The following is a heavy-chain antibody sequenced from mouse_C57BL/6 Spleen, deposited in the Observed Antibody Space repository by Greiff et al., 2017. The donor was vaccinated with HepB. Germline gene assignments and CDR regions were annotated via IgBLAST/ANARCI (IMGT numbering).Heavy chain of an antibody. CDR1: GFTFSSYA. CDR3: TRDSHYYGSSSWFAY. CDR2: ISSGGDYI. Sequence: EVKLVESGEGLVKPGGSLKLSCAASGFTFSSYAMSWVRQTPEKRLEWVAYISSGGDYIYYADTVKGRFTISRDNARNTLYLQMSSLKSEDTAMYYCTRDSHYYGSSSWFAYWGQGTLVTVSA. V-gene: IGHV5-9-1*02. J-gene: IGHJ3*01. D-gene: IGHD1-1*01.